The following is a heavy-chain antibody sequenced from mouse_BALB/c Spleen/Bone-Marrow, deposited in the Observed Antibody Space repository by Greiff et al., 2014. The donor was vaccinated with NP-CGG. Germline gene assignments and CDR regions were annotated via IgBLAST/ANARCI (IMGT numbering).Heavy chain of an antibody. CDR2: IDPANGNT. V-gene: IGHV14-3*02. Sequence: EVMLVESGAELVKPGASVKLSCTASGFNIKDTYMHWVKQRPEQGLEWIGRIDPANGNTKCDPKFQGKATITADTSSNTAYLQLSSLTSEDTAVYYCAIYYYGSSGFAYWGQGTLVTVSA. CDR3: AIYYYGSSGFAY. J-gene: IGHJ3*01. D-gene: IGHD1-1*01. CDR1: GFNIKDTY.